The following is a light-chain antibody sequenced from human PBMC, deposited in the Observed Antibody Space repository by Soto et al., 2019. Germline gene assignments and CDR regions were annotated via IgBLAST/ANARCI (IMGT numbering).Light chain of an antibody. V-gene: IGLV2-8*01. CDR2: EVS. CDR1: SSDVNVYNY. Sequence: QSALTQPSSASGSPGQSVTISCTGTSSDVNVYNYVSWFQQHPGTAPKLIIYEVSKRPSGVPDRFSGSKSGNTASLTVAGLQAEDEADYYGRSYAGSDIWLFGGGTKLTVL. CDR3: RSYAGSDIWL. J-gene: IGLJ3*02.